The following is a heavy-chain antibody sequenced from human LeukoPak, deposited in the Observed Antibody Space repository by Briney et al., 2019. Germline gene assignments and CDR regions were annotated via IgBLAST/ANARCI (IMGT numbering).Heavy chain of an antibody. CDR1: GGSISSYY. Sequence: SETLSLTCTVSGGSISSYYWSWIRQPPGKGLEWIGYIYYSGSTNYNPSLKSRVTISVDTSKNQFSLKLSSVTAADTAAYYCARHPYGGNSDFQHWGQGTLVIVSS. CDR2: IYYSGST. CDR3: ARHPYGGNSDFQH. J-gene: IGHJ1*01. V-gene: IGHV4-59*08. D-gene: IGHD4-23*01.